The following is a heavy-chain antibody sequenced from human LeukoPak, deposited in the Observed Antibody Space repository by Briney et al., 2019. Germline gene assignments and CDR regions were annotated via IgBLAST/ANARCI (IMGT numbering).Heavy chain of an antibody. D-gene: IGHD2-2*01. V-gene: IGHV1-69*04. CDR2: IIPVVGIV. CDR1: GGTFSNHT. J-gene: IGHJ6*02. CDR3: AREPYQVLPDYDYGMDV. Sequence: ASVKVSCKASGGTFSNHTFTWVRQAPGQGLEWMGRIIPVVGIVNYAQKFRGRVTITADNSTSTAYMELSSLRSEDTAVYFCAREPYQVLPDYDYGMDVWGLGTTVTVSS.